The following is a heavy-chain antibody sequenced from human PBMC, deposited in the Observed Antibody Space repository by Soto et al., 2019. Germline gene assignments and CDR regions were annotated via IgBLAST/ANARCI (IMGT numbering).Heavy chain of an antibody. D-gene: IGHD5-12*01. J-gene: IGHJ4*02. Sequence: LSLTCTVSGGSVSSGSYYWSWIRQPPGKGLEWIGYIYYSGSTNYNPSLKSRVTISVDTSKNQFSLKLSSVTAADTAVYYCARMEMATITMDYWGQGTLVTVSS. CDR1: GGSVSSGSYY. CDR2: IYYSGST. CDR3: ARMEMATITMDY. V-gene: IGHV4-61*01.